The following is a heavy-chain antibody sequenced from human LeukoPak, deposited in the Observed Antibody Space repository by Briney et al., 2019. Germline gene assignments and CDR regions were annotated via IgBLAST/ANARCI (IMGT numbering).Heavy chain of an antibody. V-gene: IGHV3-48*04. Sequence: GGSLRLSCAASGFTFSSYAMSWVRQAPGEGLEWVSYISSSGSTIYYADSVKGRFTISRDNAKNSLYLQLNSLRAEDTAVYYCARGWLGGTGGSGSYHFDYWGQGTLVTVSS. CDR2: ISSSGSTI. J-gene: IGHJ4*02. D-gene: IGHD3-10*01. CDR3: ARGWLGGTGGSGSYHFDY. CDR1: GFTFSSYA.